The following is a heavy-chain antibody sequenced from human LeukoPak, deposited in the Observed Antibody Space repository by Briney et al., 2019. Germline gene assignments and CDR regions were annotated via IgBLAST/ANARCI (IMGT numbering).Heavy chain of an antibody. D-gene: IGHD4-17*01. CDR3: ARESKGRSKIDY. J-gene: IGHJ4*02. CDR1: GVTFSGYW. Sequence: GGALRLSCAASGVTFSGYWMCWVRQAPGRGVEWVANINKDGGERYNVDTVRGGVTISRENAHKSLYLQMNSLSAEDTSVYYCARESKGRSKIDYWGQGTLVTVSS. CDR2: INKDGGER. V-gene: IGHV3-7*01.